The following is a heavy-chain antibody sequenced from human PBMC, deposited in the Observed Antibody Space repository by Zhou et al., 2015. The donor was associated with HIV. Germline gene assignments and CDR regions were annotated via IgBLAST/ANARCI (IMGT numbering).Heavy chain of an antibody. CDR2: IDPGLGNT. Sequence: QVQLVQPGAEVKKPGASVKVSCKASGYSFSTYYIHWVRQAPGQGLEWMGIIDPGLGNTTYAKKFQDRITITRDTSTSTVYMELSSLTSEDAAVYYCARSSGTYDYAFDIWGQGTNLLVSS. J-gene: IGHJ3*02. CDR1: GYSFSTYY. V-gene: IGHV1-46*01. CDR3: ARSSGTYDYAFDI. D-gene: IGHD6-19*01.